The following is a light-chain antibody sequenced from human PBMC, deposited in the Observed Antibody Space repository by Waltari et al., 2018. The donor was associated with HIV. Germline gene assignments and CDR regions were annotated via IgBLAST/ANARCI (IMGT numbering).Light chain of an antibody. V-gene: IGKV1-5*03. CDR2: KAS. Sequence: DVQMTQSPSTLSASVGDRVTITCRASQPILYWLAWFQQKPGRAPNLLISKASTLETGVPSRFSGSGSGTEFTLTISSHQPDDFATYYCQQYSANSPWTFGQGTKVDIK. CDR1: QPILYW. J-gene: IGKJ1*01. CDR3: QQYSANSPWT.